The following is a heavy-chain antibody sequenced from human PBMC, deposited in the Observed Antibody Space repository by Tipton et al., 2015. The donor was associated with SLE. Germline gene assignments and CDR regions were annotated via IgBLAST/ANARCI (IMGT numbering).Heavy chain of an antibody. CDR1: GFSFNDYT. CDR3: ARSHRITIFGVVTPDAFDI. V-gene: IGHV3-43*01. Sequence: SLRLSCGASGFSFNDYTMHWVRQPPGKGLEWVSLITWDGGTAYYADSVKGRFTISRDNSKSSLYLQMNSLRIEDTAVYYCARSHRITIFGVVTPDAFDIWGQGTMVTVSS. CDR2: ITWDGGTA. D-gene: IGHD3-3*01. J-gene: IGHJ3*02.